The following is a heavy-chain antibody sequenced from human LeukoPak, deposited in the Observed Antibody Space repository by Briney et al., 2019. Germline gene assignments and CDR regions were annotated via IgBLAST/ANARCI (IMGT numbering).Heavy chain of an antibody. CDR3: ARGPNYRDHVDYLDS. Sequence: GGSLTLSCAASGLTFGSHWMTWVRHAPEGGRGWVASIKQGGIEKYYVDSVKGRFTVSRDNDKNSVSLQMNSLSADDTAIYYCARGPNYRDHVDYLDSWGQGTKVTVSS. V-gene: IGHV3-7*01. CDR1: GLTFGSHW. D-gene: IGHD4-17*01. J-gene: IGHJ4*02. CDR2: IKQGGIEK.